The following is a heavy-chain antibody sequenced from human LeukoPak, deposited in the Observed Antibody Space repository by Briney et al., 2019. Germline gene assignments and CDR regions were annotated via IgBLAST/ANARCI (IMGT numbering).Heavy chain of an antibody. J-gene: IGHJ5*02. CDR1: GYTFTGYY. Sequence: ASVKVSCKASGYTFTGYYMHWVRQAPGQGLEWMGRINPNSGGTNYAQKFQGRVTMTRGTSISTAYMELSRLRSDDTAVYYCARDPLHCSGGSCYSSWFDPWGQGTLVTVSS. V-gene: IGHV1-2*06. CDR3: ARDPLHCSGGSCYSSWFDP. D-gene: IGHD2-15*01. CDR2: INPNSGGT.